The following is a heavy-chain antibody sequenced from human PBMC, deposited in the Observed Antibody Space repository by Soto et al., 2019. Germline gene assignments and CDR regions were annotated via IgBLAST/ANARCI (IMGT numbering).Heavy chain of an antibody. CDR3: AKDVDIVVVPAAPNDAFDI. J-gene: IGHJ3*02. CDR2: ISGSGGST. D-gene: IGHD2-2*01. CDR1: GFTFSSYA. V-gene: IGHV3-23*01. Sequence: GGSLRLSCAASGFTFSSYAMSWVRQAPGKGLEWVSGISGSGGSTYYADSVKGRFTISRGNSKNTLYLQMNSLRAEDTAVYYCAKDVDIVVVPAAPNDAFDIWGQGTMVTVSS.